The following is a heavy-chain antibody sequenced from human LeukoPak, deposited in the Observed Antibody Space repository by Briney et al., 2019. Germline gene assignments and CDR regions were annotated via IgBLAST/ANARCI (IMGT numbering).Heavy chain of an antibody. CDR3: AKYSGSYYYPPNWDS. CDR2: ISGSGSST. Sequence: GGSLRLSCAASGFTFSSYAMTWVRQAPGKGLEWVSGISGSGSSTYYADSVKGRFTLSRDYPKNTLYLQMNSLRAEDTAVYFCAKYSGSYYYPPNWDSWGQGTLVTVSS. D-gene: IGHD1-26*01. CDR1: GFTFSSYA. J-gene: IGHJ4*02. V-gene: IGHV3-23*01.